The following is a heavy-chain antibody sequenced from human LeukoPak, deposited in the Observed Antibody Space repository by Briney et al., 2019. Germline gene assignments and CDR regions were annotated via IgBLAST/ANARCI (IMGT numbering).Heavy chain of an antibody. D-gene: IGHD5-24*01. V-gene: IGHV4-39*02. Sequence: SETLSLTCSVSGGSISSGVYYWGWIRQPPGKGLEWIGTIYYNGATQYSSSLKSRVTISLDTSKNQFSLNLRFLTAADTAVYYCAREDLGDGSSTQGYWGQGTLVIVSS. J-gene: IGHJ4*02. CDR3: AREDLGDGSSTQGY. CDR2: IYYNGAT. CDR1: GGSISSGVYY.